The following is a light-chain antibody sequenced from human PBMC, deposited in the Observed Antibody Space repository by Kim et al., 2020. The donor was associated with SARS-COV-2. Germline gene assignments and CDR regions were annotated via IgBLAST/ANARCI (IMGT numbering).Light chain of an antibody. CDR1: SSDVGGHNY. CDR3: SSYTNTNGYV. J-gene: IGLJ1*01. Sequence: LTQPASVSGSPGQSITISCTGSSSDVGGHNYVSWYQQYSGKVPKLIIFDVSDRPSGVSSRFSGSKSGNTASLTISSLQVEDEADYYCSSYTNTNGYV. CDR2: DVS. V-gene: IGLV2-14*03.